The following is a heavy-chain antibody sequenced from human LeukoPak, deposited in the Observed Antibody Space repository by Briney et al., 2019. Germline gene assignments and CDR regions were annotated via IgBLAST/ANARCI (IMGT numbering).Heavy chain of an antibody. CDR1: GGSISSGSYY. V-gene: IGHV4-61*02. D-gene: IGHD2-15*01. CDR2: IYTSGST. Sequence: SETLSLTCTVSGGSISSGSYYWSWIRQPAGKGVEWIGRIYTSGSTNYNPSLKSRVTISVDTSKNQFSLKLSSVTAADTAVYYCARSPSRGIPVVNWFDPWGQGTLVTVSS. J-gene: IGHJ5*02. CDR3: ARSPSRGIPVVNWFDP.